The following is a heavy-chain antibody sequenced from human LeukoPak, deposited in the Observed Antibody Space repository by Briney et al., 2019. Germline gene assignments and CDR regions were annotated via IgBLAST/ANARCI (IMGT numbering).Heavy chain of an antibody. Sequence: GASVKVSCKASGYTFAGYYMHWVRQAPGQGLEWMGWINPNSGGTNYAQKFQGRVTMTRDTSISTAYMELSRLRSDDTAVYYCARHYCSGGSCYYYYYMDVWGKGTTVTVSS. V-gene: IGHV1-2*02. J-gene: IGHJ6*03. CDR3: ARHYCSGGSCYYYYYMDV. CDR2: INPNSGGT. CDR1: GYTFAGYY. D-gene: IGHD2-15*01.